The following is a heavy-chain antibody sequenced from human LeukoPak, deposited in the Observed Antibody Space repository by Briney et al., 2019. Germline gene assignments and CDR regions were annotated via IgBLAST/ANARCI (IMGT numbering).Heavy chain of an antibody. Sequence: PGGSLRLSCAVSGFTFSSYSMNWVRQAPGKGLEWVSNISSSSSTIYYADSVKGRYTISRDNAKNSLYLQMNSLRAEDTAVYYCARDPRVYSSSYYYYYMDVWGKGTTVTVSS. CDR2: ISSSSSTI. J-gene: IGHJ6*03. CDR1: GFTFSSYS. CDR3: ARDPRVYSSSYYYYYMDV. V-gene: IGHV3-48*04. D-gene: IGHD6-13*01.